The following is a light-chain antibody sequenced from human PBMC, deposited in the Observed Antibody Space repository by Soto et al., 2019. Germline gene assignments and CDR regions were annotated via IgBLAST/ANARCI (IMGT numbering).Light chain of an antibody. Sequence: DIRMTQSPCTLSASVGDRVTITCRASQTISSWLAWYQQKPGKAPKLLIYKASTLKSGVPSRFSGSGSGTEFTLTISSLQPDDFATYYCQHYNSYSEAFGQGTNVDI. CDR3: QHYNSYSEA. CDR1: QTISSW. J-gene: IGKJ1*01. CDR2: KAS. V-gene: IGKV1-5*03.